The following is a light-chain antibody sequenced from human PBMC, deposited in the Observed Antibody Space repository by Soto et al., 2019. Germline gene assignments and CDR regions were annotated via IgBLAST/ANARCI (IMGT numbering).Light chain of an antibody. V-gene: IGKV1-39*01. CDR3: QQSYITPYT. CDR1: QRISVH. Sequence: DIQMTQSPSSLSASVGATVTITCRASQRISVHLNWYQQKGGKVPKLLIYAASNLYSGVPSRFSGSGSETDFALTISSLQPEDFATYYCQQSYITPYTFGQGTRLEIK. J-gene: IGKJ2*01. CDR2: AAS.